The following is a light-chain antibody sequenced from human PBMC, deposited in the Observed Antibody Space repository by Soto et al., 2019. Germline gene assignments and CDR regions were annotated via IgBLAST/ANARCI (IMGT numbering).Light chain of an antibody. J-gene: IGKJ4*01. CDR2: HAS. CDR3: QQYQSYCT. CDR1: QSINTW. Sequence: DIQMTQSPSTLSASVGDRVTITCRASQSINTWVAWYQQKPGKAPKLLIYHASSLESGVPSRFSGSGSGTEFTLTISSLQPDDFATYYCQQYQSYCTFAGGTKVEIK. V-gene: IGKV1-5*01.